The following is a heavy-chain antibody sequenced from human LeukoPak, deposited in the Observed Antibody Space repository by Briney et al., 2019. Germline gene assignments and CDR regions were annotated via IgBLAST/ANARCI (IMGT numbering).Heavy chain of an antibody. V-gene: IGHV3-21*01. CDR2: ISSSSSYI. CDR3: ARDLGGGYCSSTSCYWVFDI. J-gene: IGHJ3*02. CDR1: GFAFSSYS. Sequence: TGGSLRLSCAASGFAFSSYSMNWVRQAPGKGLEWVSSISSSSSYIYYADSVKGRFTISRDNAKNSLYLQMNSLRAEDTAVYYCARDLGGGYCSSTSCYWVFDIWGQGTMVTVSS. D-gene: IGHD2-2*01.